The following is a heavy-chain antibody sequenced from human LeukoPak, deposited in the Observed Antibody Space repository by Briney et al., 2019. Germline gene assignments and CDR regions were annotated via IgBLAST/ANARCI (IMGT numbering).Heavy chain of an antibody. J-gene: IGHJ5*02. CDR2: VHPNRCGT. CDR1: GYSFTCYY. D-gene: IGHD1-14*01. CDR3: GRGGPPRYWFDP. Sequence: ASVKVSRKASGYSFTCYYVHWVRQAPGQGPEGMGWVHPNRCGTDYAQKFQGRVTITRNTSISTACMELSSLISEDTAVYYCGRGGPPRYWFDPWGQGILVTVSS. V-gene: IGHV1-2*02.